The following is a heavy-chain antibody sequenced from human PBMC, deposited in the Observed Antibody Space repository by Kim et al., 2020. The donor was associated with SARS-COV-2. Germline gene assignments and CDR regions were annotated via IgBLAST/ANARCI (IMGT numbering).Heavy chain of an antibody. CDR3: AKDKDYSGYDPYDY. CDR2: ISGSGGST. CDR1: GFTFSSYA. V-gene: IGHV3-23*01. D-gene: IGHD5-12*01. Sequence: GGSLRLSCAASGFTFSSYAMSWVRQAPGKGLEWVSAISGSGGSTYYADSVKGRFTISRDNSKNTLYLQVNSLRAEDTAVYYCAKDKDYSGYDPYDYWGQGTLVTVSS. J-gene: IGHJ4*02.